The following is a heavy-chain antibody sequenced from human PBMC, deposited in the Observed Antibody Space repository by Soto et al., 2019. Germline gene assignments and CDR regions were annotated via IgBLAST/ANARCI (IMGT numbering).Heavy chain of an antibody. CDR2: IIPIFGTA. CDR3: ARGAGDSGRPKVVGGYYYGMDV. Sequence: SVKGSCKASGGTFSSYAISWVRQAPVQGLEWMGGIIPIFGTANYSQKFQGRVTITADESTSTAYMELSSLRSEETAVYYCARGAGDSGRPKVVGGYYYGMDVWGQGTTVSVSS. CDR1: GGTFSSYA. D-gene: IGHD1-26*01. V-gene: IGHV1-69*13. J-gene: IGHJ6*02.